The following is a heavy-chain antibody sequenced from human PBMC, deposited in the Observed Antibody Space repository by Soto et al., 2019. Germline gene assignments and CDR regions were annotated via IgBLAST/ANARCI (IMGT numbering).Heavy chain of an antibody. CDR3: AHSLIGYYYDSSGSNWFDP. CDR2: IYWDDDK. J-gene: IGHJ5*02. D-gene: IGHD3-22*01. V-gene: IGHV2-5*02. CDR1: GFSLSTSGVG. Sequence: SGPTLVNPTQTLTLTCTFSGFSLSTSGVGVGWIRQPPGKALEWLALIYWDDDKRYSTSLKSRLTITKDTSINQVALTMTNMDPVDTATYYCAHSLIGYYYDSSGSNWFDPWGQGTLVTVSS.